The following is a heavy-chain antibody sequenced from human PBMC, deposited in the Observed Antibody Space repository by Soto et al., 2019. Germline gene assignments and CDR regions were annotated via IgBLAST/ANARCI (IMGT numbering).Heavy chain of an antibody. CDR3: ARVGPDYIWGSYRYTVWFDP. V-gene: IGHV4-59*01. D-gene: IGHD3-16*02. CDR2: IYYSGST. CDR1: GGSISSYY. J-gene: IGHJ5*02. Sequence: QVQLQESGPGLVKPSETLSLTCTVSGGSISSYYWSWIRQPPGKGLEWIGYIYYSGSTNYNPSRKSRVTVSVDTSKNQFSLKLSSVTAADTAVYYCARVGPDYIWGSYRYTVWFDPWGQGTLVTVSS.